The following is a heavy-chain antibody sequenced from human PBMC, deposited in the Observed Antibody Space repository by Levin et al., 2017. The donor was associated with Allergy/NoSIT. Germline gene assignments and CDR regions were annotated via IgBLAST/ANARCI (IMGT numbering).Heavy chain of an antibody. CDR1: GYTFTGYY. D-gene: IGHD2-15*01. J-gene: IGHJ4*02. Sequence: ASVKVSCKASGYTFTGYYMHWVRQAPGQGLEWMGWINPNSGGTNYAQKFQGRVTMTRDTSISTAYMELSRLRSDDTAVYYCARRYCSGGSCYSESGNFDYWGQGTLVTVSS. CDR3: ARRYCSGGSCYSESGNFDY. V-gene: IGHV1-2*02. CDR2: INPNSGGT.